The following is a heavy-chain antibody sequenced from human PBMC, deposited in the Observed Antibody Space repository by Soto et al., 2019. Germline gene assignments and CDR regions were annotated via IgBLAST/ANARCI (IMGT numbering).Heavy chain of an antibody. CDR2: IYYAGST. Sequence: PSETMYLTCTASGGSMISYYWSWIWQPPGRGLEWIGFIYYAGSTKYNPSLNSQVTISVDNSKNTLYLQMNSLRAEDTAVYYCAKEFLSPRVAVFDYWGQGTLVTVSS. J-gene: IGHJ4*02. CDR1: GGSMISYY. CDR3: AKEFLSPRVAVFDY. V-gene: IGHV4-59*01. D-gene: IGHD2-15*01.